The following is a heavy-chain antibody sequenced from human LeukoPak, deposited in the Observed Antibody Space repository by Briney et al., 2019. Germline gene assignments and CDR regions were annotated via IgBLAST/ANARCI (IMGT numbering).Heavy chain of an antibody. CDR1: GFTFSSYA. Sequence: PGGSLRLSCAASGFTFSSYAMHWVRQAPGKGLEWVAVISYDGSNKYYADSVKGRFTISRDNSKNTLYLQMNGLRAEDTAVYYCARSGTTVTTLFYWGQGTLVTVSS. J-gene: IGHJ4*02. CDR2: ISYDGSNK. CDR3: ARSGTTVTTLFY. V-gene: IGHV3-30-3*01. D-gene: IGHD4-17*01.